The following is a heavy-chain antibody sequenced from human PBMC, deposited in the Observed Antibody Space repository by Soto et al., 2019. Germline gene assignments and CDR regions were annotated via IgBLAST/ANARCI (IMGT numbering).Heavy chain of an antibody. Sequence: QVLLQQSGPGLVKPSGTLSLTYGISGGSISSSRWWSWVRQSPGKGLEWLGEVYHSGSANYNPSLKSRLSISVDRSRNNLSLNLTSLTAADTAVYYCARDVRPYYSDQFDSWGQVTLVIVSS. D-gene: IGHD4-17*01. CDR3: ARDVRPYYSDQFDS. J-gene: IGHJ4*02. V-gene: IGHV4-4*02. CDR1: GGSISSSRW. CDR2: VYHSGSA.